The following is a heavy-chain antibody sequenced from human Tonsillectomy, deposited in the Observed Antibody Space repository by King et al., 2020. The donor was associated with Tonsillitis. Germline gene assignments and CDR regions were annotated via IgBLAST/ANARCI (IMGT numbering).Heavy chain of an antibody. CDR1: VFTFSSYG. J-gene: IGHJ4*02. D-gene: IGHD3-10*01. V-gene: IGHV3-30*18. CDR2: ISYDVSNK. CDR3: AKELGGSGHFDY. Sequence: QLVQSGGGVVQPGRSLRRSCASVVFTFSSYGMHVVRQDPGKGLELGPVISYDVSNKYYADSVKVRFTISRDNSKNTLFLQMNSLTAEDTAVYYCAKELGGSGHFDYWGQGTLVTVSS.